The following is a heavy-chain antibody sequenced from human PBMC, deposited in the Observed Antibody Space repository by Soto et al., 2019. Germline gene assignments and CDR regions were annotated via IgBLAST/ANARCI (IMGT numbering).Heavy chain of an antibody. CDR3: ARVAVGSGGYYLRFDP. D-gene: IGHD3-10*01. V-gene: IGHV1-46*03. Sequence: QVQLVQSGAEVKKPGASVKVSCKASGYTFTSYYMHWVRQAPGQGLEWVGIINPSGGSTSYAQKSRCRVSMTRDTATRTVHMELSSLTSEATAVYSWARVAVGSGGYYLRFDPWGQGTRVTVSS. CDR1: GYTFTSYY. CDR2: INPSGGST. J-gene: IGHJ5*02.